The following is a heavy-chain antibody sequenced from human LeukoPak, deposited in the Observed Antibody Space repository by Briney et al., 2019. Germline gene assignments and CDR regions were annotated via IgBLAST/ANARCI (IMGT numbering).Heavy chain of an antibody. V-gene: IGHV3-48*01. D-gene: IGHD6-19*01. CDR3: ARDLWYTSGWSDY. CDR1: GFTFSSYS. Sequence: GGSLRLSCAASGFTFSSYSMNWVRQAPVKGLEWVSYISSSSSTIYYADSVKGRFTISRDNTKNSLFLQMNSLRAEDTAVYYCARDLWYTSGWSDYWGQGTLVTVSS. J-gene: IGHJ4*02. CDR2: ISSSSSTI.